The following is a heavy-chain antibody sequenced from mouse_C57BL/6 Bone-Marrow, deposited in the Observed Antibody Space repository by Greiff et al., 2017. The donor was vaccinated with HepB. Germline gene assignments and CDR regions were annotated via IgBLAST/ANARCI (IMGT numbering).Heavy chain of an antibody. J-gene: IGHJ1*03. CDR1: GYTFTSYT. D-gene: IGHD2-3*01. CDR3: ARIHDGYYGYFDV. CDR2: INPSSGYT. V-gene: IGHV1-4*01. Sequence: LQESGAELARPGASVKMSCKASGYTFTSYTMHWVKQRPGQGLEWIGYINPSSGYTKYNQKFKDKATLTADKSSSTAYMQLSSLTSEDSAVYHCARIHDGYYGYFDVWGTGTTVTVSS.